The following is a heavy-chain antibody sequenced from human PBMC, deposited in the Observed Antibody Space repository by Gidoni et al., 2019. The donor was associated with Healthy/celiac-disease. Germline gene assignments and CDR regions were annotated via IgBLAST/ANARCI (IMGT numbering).Heavy chain of an antibody. J-gene: IGHJ3*02. V-gene: IGHV3-66*01. CDR3: ARVRDAFDI. D-gene: IGHD3-3*01. Sequence: EVQLVESGGGLVQPGGSLRLACAASGFTLGSNYISWVRQAPGKGLAWVSVIYSGGSTYYADSVKGRFTISRDNSKSTLYLQMNSLRAEDTAVYYCARVRDAFDIWGQGTMVTVSS. CDR2: IYSGGST. CDR1: GFTLGSNY.